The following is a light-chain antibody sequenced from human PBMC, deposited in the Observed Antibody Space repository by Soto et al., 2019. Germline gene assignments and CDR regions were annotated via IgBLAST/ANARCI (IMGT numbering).Light chain of an antibody. V-gene: IGKV3-15*01. CDR3: QQYNDWPQT. J-gene: IGKJ1*01. Sequence: VVVTQPPATLSGAPGERATLSCKASQSVSSNLAWYQQKPGQAPRLLIYGASTRATGIPARFSGSGSGTEFTLTISSLQSEDFAVYYCQQYNDWPQTFGQGTKVDIK. CDR1: QSVSSN. CDR2: GAS.